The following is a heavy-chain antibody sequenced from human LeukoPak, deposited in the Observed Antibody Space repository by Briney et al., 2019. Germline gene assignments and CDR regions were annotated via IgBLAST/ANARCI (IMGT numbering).Heavy chain of an antibody. CDR1: GFTFSDYY. CDR3: AKDPGVEMAAPWY. V-gene: IGHV3-11*01. J-gene: IGHJ4*02. D-gene: IGHD5-24*01. Sequence: GGSLRLSCAASGFTFSDYYMSWIRQAPGKGLEWVSYISSSGSTIYYADSVKGRFTISRDNAKNSLYLQMNSLRAEDTAVYYCAKDPGVEMAAPWYRGQGTLVTVSS. CDR2: ISSSGSTI.